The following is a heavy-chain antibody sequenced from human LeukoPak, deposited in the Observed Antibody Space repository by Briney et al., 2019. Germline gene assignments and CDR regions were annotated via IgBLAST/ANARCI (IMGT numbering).Heavy chain of an antibody. CDR2: IYSGGNT. Sequence: PGGSLRLSCAASGFTVSSNHMSWGRQAPGKGLEWVSVIYSGGNTDYADSVKGRFTLSRDNSKNTLNLQMNSLRAEDTAVYYCARGYSGSWFNFDYWGQGTLVTVSS. CDR3: ARGYSGSWFNFDY. V-gene: IGHV3-53*01. CDR1: GFTVSSNH. J-gene: IGHJ4*02. D-gene: IGHD6-13*01.